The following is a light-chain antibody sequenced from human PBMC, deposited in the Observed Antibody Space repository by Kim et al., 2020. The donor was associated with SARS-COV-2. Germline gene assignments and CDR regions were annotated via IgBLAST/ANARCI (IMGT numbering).Light chain of an antibody. V-gene: IGKV1-5*01. CDR1: QSISRW. CDR3: QQYDSYSYS. CDR2: DAS. Sequence: DIQMTQFPSTLSASVGDRVTITCRASQSISRWLAWYHQRPGRAPSLLIYDASDLESGVPSRFSGSGSGTEFTLTISSLQPEDFATYYCQQYDSYSYSFGQGTKLEIK. J-gene: IGKJ2*03.